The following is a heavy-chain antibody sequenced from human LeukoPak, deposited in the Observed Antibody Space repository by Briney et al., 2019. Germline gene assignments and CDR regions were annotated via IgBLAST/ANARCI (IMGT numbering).Heavy chain of an antibody. Sequence: ASETLSLTCAVYGGSFSGYYWSWIRQPPGKGLEWIGEINHSGSTNYNPSLKSRVTISVDTSKNQFSLKLSSVTAADTAVYYCARGYGPWGQGTLVTVSS. D-gene: IGHD3-10*01. CDR2: INHSGST. CDR1: GGSFSGYY. CDR3: ARGYGP. J-gene: IGHJ5*02. V-gene: IGHV4-34*01.